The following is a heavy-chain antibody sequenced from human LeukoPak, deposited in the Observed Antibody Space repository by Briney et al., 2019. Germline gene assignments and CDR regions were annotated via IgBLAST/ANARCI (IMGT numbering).Heavy chain of an antibody. Sequence: PETLSLTCTVSGGSISSYYWSWIRQPPGKGLEWIGYIYYSGSTNYNPSLKSRVTISVDTSKNQFSLKLSSVTAADTAVYYCARDSYDSSGYYRRDAFDIWGQGTMVTVSS. D-gene: IGHD3-22*01. CDR2: IYYSGST. V-gene: IGHV4-59*01. J-gene: IGHJ3*02. CDR1: GGSISSYY. CDR3: ARDSYDSSGYYRRDAFDI.